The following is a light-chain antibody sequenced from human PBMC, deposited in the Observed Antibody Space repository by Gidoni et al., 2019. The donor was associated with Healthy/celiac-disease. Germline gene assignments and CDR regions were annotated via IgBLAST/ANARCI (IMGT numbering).Light chain of an antibody. V-gene: IGLV3-1*01. CDR3: QAWDSGTVI. J-gene: IGLJ2*01. CDR2: EDK. CDR1: ELARKS. Sequence: SYALTQPISVSVSPGQTATITCSGDELARKSASWYQQKTGQSPVLLMFEDKKRPSGIPARFSGSTAGNTATLTSSGTQDIDEAEYFCQAWDSGTVIFGGGTKLTVL.